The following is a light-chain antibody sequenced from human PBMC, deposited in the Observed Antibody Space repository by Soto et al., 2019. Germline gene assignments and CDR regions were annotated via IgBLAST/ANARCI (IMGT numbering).Light chain of an antibody. CDR2: GAS. V-gene: IGKV3-20*01. CDR3: QQYGSSTRT. CDR1: QSVSSSY. J-gene: IGKJ1*01. Sequence: EIVFTQSPGTRSLSPGERATLSCRASQSVSSSYLAWYQQKPGQAPRPLIYGASSRETGIPDRFSGSGSGTEFTRTISRLEPEDFAVDYCQQYGSSTRTFGQGTKVDIK.